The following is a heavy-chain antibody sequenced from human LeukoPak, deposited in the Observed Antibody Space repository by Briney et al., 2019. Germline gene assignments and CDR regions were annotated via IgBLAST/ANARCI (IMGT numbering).Heavy chain of an antibody. CDR3: ARASNYVSSFDI. V-gene: IGHV4-59*01. J-gene: IGHJ3*02. CDR1: GGSISSYH. D-gene: IGHD4-11*01. Sequence: SETLSLTCTVSGGSISSYHWSWIRQPPGKGLEWIGYIYYSGSTNYNPSLKSRVTISVDTSKNQFSLKLSSVTAADTAVYYCARASNYVSSFDIWGQGTMVTVSS. CDR2: IYYSGST.